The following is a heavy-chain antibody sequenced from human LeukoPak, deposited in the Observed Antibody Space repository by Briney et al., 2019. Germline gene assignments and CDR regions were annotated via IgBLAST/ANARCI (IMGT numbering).Heavy chain of an antibody. CDR2: IYSGGSP. Sequence: PGGSLRLSCAASGFTVRSSYMSWVRQAPGKGLEWVSVIYSGGSPDYADSAKGRFTIPSDNSENTLYLQMNSLRVEDTAVYYCARDRADNSGYYFGSVWGQGTMVTVSS. D-gene: IGHD3-22*01. CDR1: GFTVRSSY. CDR3: ARDRADNSGYYFGSV. V-gene: IGHV3-53*01. J-gene: IGHJ3*01.